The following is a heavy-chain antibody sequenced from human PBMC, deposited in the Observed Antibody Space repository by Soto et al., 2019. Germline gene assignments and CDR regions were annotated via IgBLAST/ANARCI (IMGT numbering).Heavy chain of an antibody. V-gene: IGHV5-51*01. J-gene: IGHJ6*02. CDR2: IYPGDSDT. CDR3: ARLSYGGNSVYYGMDV. D-gene: IGHD4-17*01. Sequence: PGESLKISCKGSGYSFISYWIGWVRQMPGKGLEWMGIIYPGDSDTRYSPSFQGQVTLSADKSINTAYLQWNSLKASDTAMYYCARLSYGGNSVYYGMDVWGQGTTVTVSS. CDR1: GYSFISYW.